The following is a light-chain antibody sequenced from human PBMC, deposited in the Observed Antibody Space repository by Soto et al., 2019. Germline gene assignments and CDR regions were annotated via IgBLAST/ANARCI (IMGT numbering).Light chain of an antibody. V-gene: IGKV3-11*01. CDR3: QQRSSWTLFT. Sequence: EIVLTQSPATLSLSPGERATLSCRASQSIGSYLAWYQQKPGQAPRLLIYDTSNRATAIPARFSGSGSGTDFTLTISSLEPEDLAVYYCQQRSSWTLFTFGPGTKVNLK. J-gene: IGKJ3*01. CDR1: QSIGSY. CDR2: DTS.